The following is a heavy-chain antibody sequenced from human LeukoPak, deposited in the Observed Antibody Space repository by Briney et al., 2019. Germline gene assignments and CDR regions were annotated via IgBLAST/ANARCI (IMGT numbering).Heavy chain of an antibody. D-gene: IGHD4-11*01. CDR3: ARDLTTRGKWFDP. J-gene: IGHJ5*02. CDR1: GGSFSGYY. CDR2: INHSGST. V-gene: IGHV4-34*01. Sequence: SETLSLTCAVYGGSFSGYYWSWIRQPPGKGLEWIGEINHSGSTNYNPSLKSRVTISVDTSKNQFSLKLSSVTAADMAVYYCARDLTTRGKWFDPWGQGTLVTVSS.